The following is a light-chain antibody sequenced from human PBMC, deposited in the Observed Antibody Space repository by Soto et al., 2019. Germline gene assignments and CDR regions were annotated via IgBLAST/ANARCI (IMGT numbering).Light chain of an antibody. CDR1: RSVLDNSDNKNY. V-gene: IGKV4-1*01. CDR3: QQYYSTLYT. J-gene: IGKJ2*01. CDR2: WAT. Sequence: DIVMTQSPDSLTVSLGERATINCKSSRSVLDNSDNKNYLAWYQQKSGQPPKLLIYWATTREFGVPDRFSGSGSGTDFTLTISSLQAEDVAVYYCQQYYSTLYTFGQGTKLEIK.